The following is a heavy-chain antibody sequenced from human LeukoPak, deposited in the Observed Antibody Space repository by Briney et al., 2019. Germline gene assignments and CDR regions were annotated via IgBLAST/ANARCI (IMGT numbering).Heavy chain of an antibody. CDR3: AKDRGYSYGSLGMDV. V-gene: IGHV3-30*18. Sequence: GGSLRLSCAASGFTFSSYGMHWVRQAPGKGLEWVAVISYDGSNKYYADSVKGRFTISRDNSKNTLYLQMNSLRAEDTAVYYCAKDRGYSYGSLGMDVWGQGTTVTVSS. CDR2: ISYDGSNK. CDR1: GFTFSSYG. D-gene: IGHD5-18*01. J-gene: IGHJ6*02.